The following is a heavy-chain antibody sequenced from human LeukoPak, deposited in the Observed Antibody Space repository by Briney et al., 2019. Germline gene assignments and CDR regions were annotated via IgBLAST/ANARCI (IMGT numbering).Heavy chain of an antibody. D-gene: IGHD2-2*01. J-gene: IGHJ4*02. CDR1: GGSISSSSYY. CDR3: AGQYCSSTTCYDLFDY. CDR2: IYYSGST. Sequence: SETLSLTCTVSGGSISSSSYYWGWIRQPPGKGLEWIGSIYYSGSTYYNPSLKSRVTISVDTSKNQFSLKPSSVTAADTALYYCAGQYCSSTTCYDLFDYWGQGTLVTVSS. V-gene: IGHV4-39*01.